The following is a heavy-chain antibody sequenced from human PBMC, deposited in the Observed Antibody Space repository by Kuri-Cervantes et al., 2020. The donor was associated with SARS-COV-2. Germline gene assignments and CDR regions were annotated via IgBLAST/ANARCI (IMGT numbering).Heavy chain of an antibody. J-gene: IGHJ6*02. Sequence: ASVKVSCKASGCTFTSYGISWVRQAPGQGLEWMGWISAYNGNTNYAQKLQGRVTMTTDTSTSTAYMELGSLRSDDTAVYYCARDRGSSGWSWVYYYYGMDVWGQGTTVTVSS. CDR2: ISAYNGNT. V-gene: IGHV1-18*01. CDR3: ARDRGSSGWSWVYYYYGMDV. CDR1: GCTFTSYG. D-gene: IGHD6-19*01.